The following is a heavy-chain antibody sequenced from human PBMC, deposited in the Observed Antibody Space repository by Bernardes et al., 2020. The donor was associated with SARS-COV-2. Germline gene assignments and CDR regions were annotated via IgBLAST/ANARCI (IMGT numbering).Heavy chain of an antibody. CDR3: ARTFYYDRGGDSVFDQ. V-gene: IGHV1-2*02. J-gene: IGHJ4*02. D-gene: IGHD2-21*01. Sequence: VKVSCKASGYTFSDYYIHWLRQAPGQGFEWMGWISPKSGATNYAQKFQGRVTMTRDTAISTEYMQLSRLTSDDTAVYYCARTFYYDRGGDSVFDQWGQGTLVSVSS. CDR2: ISPKSGAT. CDR1: GYTFSDYY.